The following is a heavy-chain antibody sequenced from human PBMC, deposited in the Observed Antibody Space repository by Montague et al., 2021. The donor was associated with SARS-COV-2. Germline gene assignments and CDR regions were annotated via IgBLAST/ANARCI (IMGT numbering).Heavy chain of an antibody. J-gene: IGHJ6*03. CDR2: INHGGST. D-gene: IGHD3-10*01. Sequence: SETLSLTCAVYGGSFSGNYWNWIRQPPGKGLEWIGEINHGGSTNHNPSLKSRLTISADTSKNQFSLKLTSVAAADPAFYYCARLRDGVVPSPILGVGPYYSSYYMDVWGKGTTVTASS. CDR1: GGSFSGNY. V-gene: IGHV4-34*01. CDR3: ARLRDGVVPSPILGVGPYYSSYYMDV.